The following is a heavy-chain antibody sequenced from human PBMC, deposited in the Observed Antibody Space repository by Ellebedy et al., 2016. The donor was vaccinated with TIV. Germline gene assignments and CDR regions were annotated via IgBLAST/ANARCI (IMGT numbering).Heavy chain of an antibody. CDR2: IYSGGNT. Sequence: GESLKISCAASGFTVSSNYMSWVRQAPGKGLEWVSVIYSGGNTYYADSVKGRFTISRDNAKNSLYLQMNSLRDEDTAVYYCARGELIFDYWGQGTLVTVSS. CDR1: GFTVSSNY. CDR3: ARGELIFDY. D-gene: IGHD1-26*01. V-gene: IGHV3-66*01. J-gene: IGHJ4*02.